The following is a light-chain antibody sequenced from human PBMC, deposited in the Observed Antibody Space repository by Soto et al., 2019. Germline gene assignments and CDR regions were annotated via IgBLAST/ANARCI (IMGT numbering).Light chain of an antibody. CDR2: DVS. Sequence: QSALTQPASVSGSPGQSITISCSGTSSDVGGYNYVSWFQHHPGKAPKLIIYDVSNRPSGVSNRFSGSKSGSTASLTISGLQAEDEADYYCNSYTSISTGVFGGGTKLTVL. V-gene: IGLV2-14*03. CDR1: SSDVGGYNY. CDR3: NSYTSISTGV. J-gene: IGLJ3*02.